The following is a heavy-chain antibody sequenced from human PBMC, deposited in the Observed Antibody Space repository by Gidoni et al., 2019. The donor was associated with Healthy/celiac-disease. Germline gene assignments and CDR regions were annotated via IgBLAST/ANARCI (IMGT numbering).Heavy chain of an antibody. D-gene: IGHD1-26*01. CDR1: GFTFSNAW. Sequence: EVQLVESGGGLVKPGGSLRLSCAASGFTFSNAWMSWVRQAPGKGLEWVGRIKSKTDGGTTDYAAPVKGRFTISRDDSKNTLYLQMNSLKTEDTAVYYCTTGQWEHSGYYYYGMDVWGQGTTITVSS. CDR3: TTGQWEHSGYYYYGMDV. V-gene: IGHV3-15*01. J-gene: IGHJ6*02. CDR2: IKSKTDGGTT.